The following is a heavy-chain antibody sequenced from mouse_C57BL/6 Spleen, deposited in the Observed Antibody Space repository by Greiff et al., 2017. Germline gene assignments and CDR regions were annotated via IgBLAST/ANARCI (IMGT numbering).Heavy chain of an antibody. V-gene: IGHV1-75*01. Sequence: VQLQQSGPELVKPGASVKISCKASGYTFTDYYINWVKQRPGQGLEWIGWIFPGSGSTYYNEKFKGKATLTVDKSSSTAYMLLSSLTSEDSAVYFCARQLYGNYVGYAMDYWGQGTSVTVSS. J-gene: IGHJ4*01. CDR3: ARQLYGNYVGYAMDY. D-gene: IGHD2-1*01. CDR2: IFPGSGST. CDR1: GYTFTDYY.